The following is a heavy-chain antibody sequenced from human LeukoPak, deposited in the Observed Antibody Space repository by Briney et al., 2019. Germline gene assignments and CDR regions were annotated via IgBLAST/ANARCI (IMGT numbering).Heavy chain of an antibody. CDR1: GVSISSGSYY. Sequence: PSETLSLTCTVSGVSISSGSYYWAWIRQPPGESLEWIGSMHYTGSTYYNPSLKTRVTISVDTSKNQLPLKLRSVTAADTAVYYCARRDYFDSWGRGTLVTVSS. CDR2: MHYTGST. J-gene: IGHJ4*02. CDR3: ARRDYFDS. V-gene: IGHV4-39*01.